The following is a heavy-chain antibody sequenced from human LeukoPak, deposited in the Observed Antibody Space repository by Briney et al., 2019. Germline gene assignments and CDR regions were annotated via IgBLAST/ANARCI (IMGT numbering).Heavy chain of an antibody. CDR3: ARVDGAWGAFDI. V-gene: IGHV1-46*01. J-gene: IGHJ3*02. CDR2: INPSGGST. Sequence: ASVKVSCKASGYTFTSYYMHWVRQAPGQGLEWMGIINPSGGSTSYAQKFQGRVTMTRDMSTSTVYMELSSLRSEDTAVYYCARVDGAWGAFDIWGHGTMVTVSS. CDR1: GYTFTSYY. D-gene: IGHD3-16*01.